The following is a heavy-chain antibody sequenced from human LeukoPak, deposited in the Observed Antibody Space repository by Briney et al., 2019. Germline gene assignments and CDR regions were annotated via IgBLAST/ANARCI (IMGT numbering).Heavy chain of an antibody. CDR3: AREDLDYGDYGSYYYYGMDV. V-gene: IGHV3-21*01. CDR2: ISSSSSYI. Sequence: PGGSLRLSCAASGFTFSSYSMNWVRQAPGKGLEWVSSISSSSSYIYYADSVKGRFTISRDNAKNSLYLQMNSLRAEDTAVYYCAREDLDYGDYGSYYYYGMDVWGGGATVTVSS. CDR1: GFTFSSYS. J-gene: IGHJ6*01. D-gene: IGHD4-17*01.